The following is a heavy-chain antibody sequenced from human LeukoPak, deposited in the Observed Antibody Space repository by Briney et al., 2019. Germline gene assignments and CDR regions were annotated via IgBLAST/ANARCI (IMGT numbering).Heavy chain of an antibody. CDR3: ASVWFGERSYYYYGMDV. CDR1: GYTFTSYG. CDR2: ISAYNGNT. J-gene: IGHJ6*02. V-gene: IGHV1-18*01. D-gene: IGHD3-10*01. Sequence: ASVKVSCKASGYTFTSYGISWVRQAPGQGLEWMGWISAYNGNTNYAQKLQGRVTMTTDTSTSTAYTELRSLRSDDTAVYYCASVWFGERSYYYYGMDVWGQGTTVTVSS.